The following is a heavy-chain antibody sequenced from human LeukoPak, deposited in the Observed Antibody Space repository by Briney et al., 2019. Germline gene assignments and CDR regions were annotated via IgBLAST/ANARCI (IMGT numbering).Heavy chain of an antibody. CDR3: SWMSTIQTVDF. CDR1: GIPFEDAW. D-gene: IGHD5/OR15-5a*01. Sequence: GGSLRLSCLLSGIPFEDAWMSWVRQAPGKGLEWVCRITNAGTTDYGAPVKGRFTISRDNSNNTFYLQMNNLIADDTSMYYYSWMSTIQTVDFSGRGTLVTVS. J-gene: IGHJ4*02. CDR2: ITNAGTT. V-gene: IGHV3-15*01.